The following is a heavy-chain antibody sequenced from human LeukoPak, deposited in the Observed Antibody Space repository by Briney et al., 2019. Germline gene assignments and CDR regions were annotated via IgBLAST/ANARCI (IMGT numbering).Heavy chain of an antibody. Sequence: GASVKVSCKASGYTFTSYGISWVRQAPGQGLEWMGWISAYNGNTNYAQKLQGRVTMTTDTSTSTAYMELRSLRSDDTAVYYCARDNGRDYYDSSGYYDAFDIWGRGTMVTVSS. D-gene: IGHD3-22*01. CDR3: ARDNGRDYYDSSGYYDAFDI. J-gene: IGHJ3*02. V-gene: IGHV1-18*01. CDR2: ISAYNGNT. CDR1: GYTFTSYG.